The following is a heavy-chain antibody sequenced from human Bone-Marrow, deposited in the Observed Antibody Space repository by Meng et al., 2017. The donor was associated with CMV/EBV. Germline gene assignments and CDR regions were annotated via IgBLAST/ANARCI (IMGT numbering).Heavy chain of an antibody. Sequence: SETLSLTCTVSGGSISSSSYYWGWIRQPPGKGLEWIGSIYYSGSTYYNPSLKSRVTISVDTSKNQFSLKLSSVTAADTAVYYCARLEVNWFVPWGQGARVTCSS. V-gene: IGHV4-39*07. CDR3: ARLEVNWFVP. CDR1: GGSISSSSYY. J-gene: IGHJ5*02. D-gene: IGHD3-3*01. CDR2: IYYSGST.